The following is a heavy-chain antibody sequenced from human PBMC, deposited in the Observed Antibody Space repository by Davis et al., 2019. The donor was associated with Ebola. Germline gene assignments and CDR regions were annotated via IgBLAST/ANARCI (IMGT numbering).Heavy chain of an antibody. V-gene: IGHV3-74*01. J-gene: IGHJ4*02. CDR2: INSDGSST. CDR1: GFTFSSYW. D-gene: IGHD6-19*01. CDR3: ARVRYSSGWTSSDY. Sequence: GESLKISCAASGFTFSSYWMHWVRQAPGKGLVWVSRINSDGSSTSYADSVKGRFTISRDNAKNTLYLQMNSLRAEDTAVYYCARVRYSSGWTSSDYWGQGTLVTVSS.